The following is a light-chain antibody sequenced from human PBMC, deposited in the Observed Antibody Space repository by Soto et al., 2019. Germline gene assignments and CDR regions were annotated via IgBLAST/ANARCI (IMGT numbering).Light chain of an antibody. CDR3: SSYTSTNTLV. V-gene: IGLV2-14*01. J-gene: IGLJ2*01. CDR2: DVS. Sequence: QSVLTQPASVSGSPGQSITISCTGNSSDVGGYNYVSWYQQHPGKAPKLVIYDVSNRPSGVSSRFSGSKSGNTASLTISGLQAEDEADYYCSSYTSTNTLVFGGGTQLTVL. CDR1: SSDVGGYNY.